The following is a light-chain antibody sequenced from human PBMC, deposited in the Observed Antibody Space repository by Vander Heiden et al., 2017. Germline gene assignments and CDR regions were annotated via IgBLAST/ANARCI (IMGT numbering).Light chain of an antibody. J-gene: IGKJ4*02. V-gene: IGKV1-5*03. Sequence: DIQTTQPPSSLSASVGDRVTITCRASQSISSWLAWYQQKPGKAPKLLIYTASSLESGVPSRFSGSGSGTEFTLTISSLQPDDFATYYCQQDNSFPRTFGEGTKVEIK. CDR3: QQDNSFPRT. CDR1: QSISSW. CDR2: TAS.